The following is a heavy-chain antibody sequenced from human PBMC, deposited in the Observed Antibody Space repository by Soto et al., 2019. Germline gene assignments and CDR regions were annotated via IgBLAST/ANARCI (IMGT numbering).Heavy chain of an antibody. CDR2: ISWNSGSI. CDR3: AKDRGYSGYHLFLHAFDI. V-gene: IGHV3-9*01. CDR1: GFTFDDYA. D-gene: IGHD5-12*01. Sequence: EVQRVESGGGLVQPGRSLRLSCTASGFTFDDYAMHWVRQAPGKGLEWVSGISWNSGSIGSADSVKGRFTISRDNAKNSLYLQMNSLRAEDTALYYCAKDRGYSGYHLFLHAFDIWGQGTMVTVSS. J-gene: IGHJ3*02.